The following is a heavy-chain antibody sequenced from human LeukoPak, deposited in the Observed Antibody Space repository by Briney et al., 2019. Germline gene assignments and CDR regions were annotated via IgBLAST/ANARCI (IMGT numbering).Heavy chain of an antibody. CDR1: GFTFSDYY. CDR3: ARQSITMIVVVTSFDY. CDR2: ISSSGSTI. V-gene: IGHV3-11*01. D-gene: IGHD3-22*01. Sequence: GGSLRLSCAASGFTFSDYYMSWIRQAPGKGLEWVSYISSSGSTIYYADSVKGRFTISRDNAKNSLYLQMNSLRAEDTAVYYCARQSITMIVVVTSFDYWGQGTLVIVSS. J-gene: IGHJ4*02.